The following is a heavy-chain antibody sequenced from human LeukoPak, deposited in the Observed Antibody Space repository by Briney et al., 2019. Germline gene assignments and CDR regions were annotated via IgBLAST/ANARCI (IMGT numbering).Heavy chain of an antibody. J-gene: IGHJ4*02. CDR2: ISGDGSVT. V-gene: IGHV3-74*01. CDR1: GFTLRNYW. D-gene: IGHD1-26*01. CDR3: ARDFYSGSYVGVY. Sequence: QPGGSLRLSCTASGFTLRNYWMHWVRQVPGKRLVWVSRISGDGSVTNYADSVKGRFTISRDNAKNSLFMQMHSLRAEDTAVYYCARDFYSGSYVGVYWGQGTLVTVSS.